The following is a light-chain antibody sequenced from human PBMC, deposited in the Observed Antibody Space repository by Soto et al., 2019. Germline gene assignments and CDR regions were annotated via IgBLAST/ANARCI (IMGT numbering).Light chain of an antibody. V-gene: IGLV1-40*01. Sequence: QLVLTQPPSVSEAPGQRVTISCTGSSSNIGAGYEAHWYQQVPGTAPKLLIYENNNRPSGVPDRFSGSKSGTSASLAITGLQAEDEAEYCQSYDSSLSGYVFGTGTKLTVL. CDR1: SSNIGAGYE. CDR2: ENN. CDR3: QSYDSSLSGYV. J-gene: IGLJ1*01.